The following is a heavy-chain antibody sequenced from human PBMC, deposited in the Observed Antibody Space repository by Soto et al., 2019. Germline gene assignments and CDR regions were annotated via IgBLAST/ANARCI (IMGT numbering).Heavy chain of an antibody. J-gene: IGHJ4*02. V-gene: IGHV3-23*01. CDR1: GFTFSSYA. CDR2: ISGSGGST. Sequence: GGSLSLSCAASGFTFSSYAMSWVRQAPGKGLEWVSAISGSGGSTYYSDSVKGRFTISRDNSKNTLYLQMNSLRAEDTAVYYCAKSQGEQQLVDYWGQGTLVTVSS. CDR3: AKSQGEQQLVDY. D-gene: IGHD6-13*01.